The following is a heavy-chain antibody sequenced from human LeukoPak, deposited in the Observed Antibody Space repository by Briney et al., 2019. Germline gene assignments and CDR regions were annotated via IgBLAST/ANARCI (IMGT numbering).Heavy chain of an antibody. D-gene: IGHD3-3*01. J-gene: IGHJ4*02. V-gene: IGHV3-30*18. CDR1: GFTFSSYG. CDR2: ISYDGSNK. Sequence: GXSLXLSCAASGFTFSSYGMHWARQAPGKGLEWVAVISYDGSNKYYADSVKGRFTISRDNSKNTLYLQMNSLRAEDTAVYYCAKSYYDFWSGYQLFDYWGQGTLVTVSS. CDR3: AKSYYDFWSGYQLFDY.